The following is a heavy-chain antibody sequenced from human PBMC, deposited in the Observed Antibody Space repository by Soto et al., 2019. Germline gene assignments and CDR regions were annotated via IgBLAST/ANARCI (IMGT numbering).Heavy chain of an antibody. V-gene: IGHV3-30*18. CDR3: EKGAGDGSYDYYYGMDV. Sequence: PGGSLRLSCAASGFTFSSYGMHWVRQAPGKGLEWVAVISYDGSNKYYADSVKGRFTTSRDNSKNTLYLQMNSLRAEDTAVYYCEKGAGDGSYDYYYGMDVWGQGTTVTVSS. J-gene: IGHJ6*02. CDR1: GFTFSSYG. D-gene: IGHD4-17*01. CDR2: ISYDGSNK.